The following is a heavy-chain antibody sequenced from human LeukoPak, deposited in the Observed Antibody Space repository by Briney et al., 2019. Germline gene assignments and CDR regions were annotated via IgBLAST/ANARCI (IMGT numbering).Heavy chain of an antibody. Sequence: PGGSLRLSCAASGFTFSSYAMHWVRQAPGKGLEWVAVISYDGSNKYYADSVKGRFTISRDNSKNTLYLQMNSLRAEDTAVYYCARGPRIAAAGTTPPAFDIWGQGTMVTVSS. J-gene: IGHJ3*02. CDR3: ARGPRIAAAGTTPPAFDI. D-gene: IGHD6-13*01. CDR2: ISYDGSNK. CDR1: GFTFSSYA. V-gene: IGHV3-30-3*01.